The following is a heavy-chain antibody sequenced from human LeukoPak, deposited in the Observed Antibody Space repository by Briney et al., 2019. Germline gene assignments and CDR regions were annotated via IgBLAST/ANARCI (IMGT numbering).Heavy chain of an antibody. CDR2: FSVDTGHT. CDR3: ARTPEKHIDC. CDR1: DYIFTVYN. V-gene: IGHV1-18*01. D-gene: IGHD2-15*01. Sequence: ASVKVSCKTSDYIFTVYNITWVRQAPGQGLEWMGRFSVDTGHTDFAQNFQDRVTMTADTSTTTAYIELKSLRSDDTAVYYCARTPEKHIDCRGQAALVAVSS. J-gene: IGHJ4*02.